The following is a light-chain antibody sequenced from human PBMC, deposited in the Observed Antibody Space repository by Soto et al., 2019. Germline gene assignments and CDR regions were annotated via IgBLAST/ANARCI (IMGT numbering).Light chain of an antibody. CDR3: FSYTTGNTLV. V-gene: IGLV2-14*01. CDR1: SSDVGFYNY. CDR2: EVG. Sequence: QSALTQPASVSGSPGQSFTISCTGTSSDVGFYNYVSWYQHHPGQAPKLMIYEVGNRPSGISTRFSASKSGNTASLTISGLQADDEADYYCFSYTTGNTLVFGGGTKLTVL. J-gene: IGLJ2*01.